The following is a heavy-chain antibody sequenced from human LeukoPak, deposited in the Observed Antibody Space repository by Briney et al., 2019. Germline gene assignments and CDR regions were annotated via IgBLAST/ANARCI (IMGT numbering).Heavy chain of an antibody. D-gene: IGHD4-17*01. Sequence: RGSLRLSCVASGIAFRNYAMTWVRQAPGKGLEWVSSITGSGTTTRYADSVKGRSTISRDNSVGTLYLQLNSLSAADTAVYYCGIDPNGDYIGAFDFWGQGTKVTASS. J-gene: IGHJ3*01. CDR2: ITGSGTTT. V-gene: IGHV3-23*01. CDR1: GIAFRNYA. CDR3: GIDPNGDYIGAFDF.